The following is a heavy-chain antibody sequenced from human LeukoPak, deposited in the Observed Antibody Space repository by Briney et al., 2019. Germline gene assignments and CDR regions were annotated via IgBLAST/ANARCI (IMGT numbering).Heavy chain of an antibody. CDR2: IYYSGST. D-gene: IGHD4-11*01. J-gene: IGHJ6*03. V-gene: IGHV4-39*01. CDR3: ASLNYVYYYYYMDV. CDR1: GGSISSSSYY. Sequence: PSETLSLTCTVSGGSISSSSYYWAWIRQPPGTGLEWIGSIYYSGSTYYNPSLKSRVTISVDTSKNQFSLKLSSVTAADTAVYYCASLNYVYYYYYMDVWGKGTTVTVSS.